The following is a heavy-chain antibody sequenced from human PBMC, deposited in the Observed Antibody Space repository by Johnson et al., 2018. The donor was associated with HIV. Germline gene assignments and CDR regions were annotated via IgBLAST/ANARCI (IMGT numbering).Heavy chain of an antibody. J-gene: IGHJ3*02. V-gene: IGHV3-53*01. CDR1: GFTVSSNY. CDR2: IYSGGST. CDR3: ASLPFRLNDVFNI. D-gene: IGHD3-16*01. Sequence: EVQLVESGGGLIQPGGSLRLSCAASGFTVSSNYISWVRQAPGKGLEWVSVIYSGGSTYYADSVKGRFTISRDNSKNTLYLQMNSLSAEDRAVYYCASLPFRLNDVFNIWGQGTMVTVSS.